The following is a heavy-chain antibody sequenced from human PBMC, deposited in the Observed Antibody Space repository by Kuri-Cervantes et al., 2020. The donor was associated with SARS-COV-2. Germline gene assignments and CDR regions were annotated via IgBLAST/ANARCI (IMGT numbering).Heavy chain of an antibody. Sequence: GGSLRLSCAASGFTFSSYWMSWVRQAPGKGLVWVSRINSDGSSTSYADPVKGRFTISRDNAKNTLYLQVNSLRAEDTAVYYCARWQRGSSWYSVFDYWGQGTLVTVSS. D-gene: IGHD6-13*01. CDR2: INSDGSST. J-gene: IGHJ4*02. V-gene: IGHV3-74*01. CDR3: ARWQRGSSWYSVFDY. CDR1: GFTFSSYW.